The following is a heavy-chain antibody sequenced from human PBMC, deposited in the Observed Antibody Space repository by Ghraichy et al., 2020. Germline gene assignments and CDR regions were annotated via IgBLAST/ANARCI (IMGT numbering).Heavy chain of an antibody. D-gene: IGHD2-15*01. V-gene: IGHV3-23*01. J-gene: IGHJ5*02. CDR3: AKAWRNFSGGNCPPYNWFDP. CDR1: GFTFSSHA. CDR2: ISGKGGST. Sequence: GGSLRLSCAASGFTFSSHAMSWVRQAPGKGLEWVSRISGKGGSTYYADSVEGRFTSSRDNSKHTLYLQMNSLRTEDTAVYYCAKAWRNFSGGNCPPYNWFDPWGQGTMVTVSS.